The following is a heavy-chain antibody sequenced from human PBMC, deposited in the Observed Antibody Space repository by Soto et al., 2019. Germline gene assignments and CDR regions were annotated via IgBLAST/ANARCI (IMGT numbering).Heavy chain of an antibody. V-gene: IGHV3-21*01. CDR2: ISSRSDI. CDR3: AREYTAWPLAYGLDV. J-gene: IGHJ6*02. CDR1: GVTFSTYS. Sequence: GGSLRLSCYDSGVTFSTYSINWVRQAPGKGLEWVSSISSRSDIYYADSVKGRFTISRDNAKNSVSLQMNSLRAEDTAVYYCAREYTAWPLAYGLDVWGQGTTVTVSS. D-gene: IGHD2-2*02.